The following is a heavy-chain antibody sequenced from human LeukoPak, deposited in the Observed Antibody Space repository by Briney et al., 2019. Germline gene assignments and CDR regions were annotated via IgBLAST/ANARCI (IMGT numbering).Heavy chain of an antibody. D-gene: IGHD2-21*02. CDR3: ASLGDFDAFDI. Sequence: GGSLRLSCAASGFTFSSYAMHWVRQAPGKGLEWVAVISYDGSNKYYADSVKGRFTISRDNSKNTLYLQMNSLRAEDTAVYYCASLGDFDAFDIWGQGTMVPVSS. CDR2: ISYDGSNK. CDR1: GFTFSSYA. J-gene: IGHJ3*02. V-gene: IGHV3-30*14.